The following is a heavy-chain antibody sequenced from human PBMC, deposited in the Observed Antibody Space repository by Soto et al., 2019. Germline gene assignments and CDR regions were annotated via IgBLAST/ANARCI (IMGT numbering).Heavy chain of an antibody. CDR2: INGDGSTT. D-gene: IGHD2-15*01. CDR3: ARDLTGSDTY. V-gene: IGHV3-74*01. J-gene: IGHJ4*02. Sequence: GGSLRLSCAASVFTFSSYWMHWVRQAPGKGLVWVSRINGDGSTTNYADSVTGRFTISRDNVKNTLYLQMNSLRAEDTAVYYCARDLTGSDTYWGQGTLVTVSS. CDR1: VFTFSSYW.